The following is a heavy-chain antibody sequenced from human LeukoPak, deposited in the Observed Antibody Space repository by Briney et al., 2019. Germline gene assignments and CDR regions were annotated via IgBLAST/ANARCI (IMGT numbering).Heavy chain of an antibody. CDR3: AKSRGSTLFDS. Sequence: GGSLRLSCAASGFTFTSYAMSWVRQAPGKGLEWVSGINGGGDKTYYRDSVKGRITISRDNSKNTLYLQMNSLRAEDTAIYYCAKSRGSTLFDSWGQGTLVTVSS. V-gene: IGHV3-23*01. CDR1: GFTFTSYA. D-gene: IGHD1-26*01. J-gene: IGHJ4*02. CDR2: INGGGDKT.